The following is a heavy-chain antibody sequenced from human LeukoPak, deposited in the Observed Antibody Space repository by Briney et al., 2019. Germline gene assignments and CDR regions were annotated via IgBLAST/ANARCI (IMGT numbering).Heavy chain of an antibody. CDR3: ARDSGYSGYFDY. CDR2: IYTSGST. V-gene: IGHV4-4*07. Sequence: SETLSLTCTVSGGSISSYYWRWIRQPAGKGLEWIGRIYTSGSTNYNPSLKSRVTMSVDTSKNQFSLMLSSVTAADTAVYYCARDSGYSGYFDYWGQGTLVTVSS. CDR1: GGSISSYY. J-gene: IGHJ4*02. D-gene: IGHD2-15*01.